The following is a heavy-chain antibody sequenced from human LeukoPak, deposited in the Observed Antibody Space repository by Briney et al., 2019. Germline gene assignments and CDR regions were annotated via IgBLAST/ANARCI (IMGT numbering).Heavy chain of an antibody. J-gene: IGHJ5*02. CDR1: GYTFTSYD. CDR2: MNPNSGNT. V-gene: IGHV1-8*01. CDR3: ARNPKRPFALRPRNPYPVDP. D-gene: IGHD1-1*01. Sequence: ASVKVPCKASGYTFTSYDINWVRQATGQGLEWMGWMNPNSGNTGYAQKFQGRVTMTRNTSISTAYMELSSLRSEDTAVYYCARNPKRPFALRPRNPYPVDPWGQGTLVTVSS.